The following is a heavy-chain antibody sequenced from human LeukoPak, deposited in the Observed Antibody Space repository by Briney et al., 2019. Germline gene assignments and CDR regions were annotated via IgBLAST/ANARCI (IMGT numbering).Heavy chain of an antibody. V-gene: IGHV1-69*13. Sequence: GASVKVSCKASGGTFSSSAISWVRQAPGQGLEWLGGIIPIFGSSNYAQNFQDRVTITADESMSTAYMELSSLRSEDTAVYYCASVTTVTTKGHGAFDIWGQGTMVTVSS. D-gene: IGHD4-17*01. CDR2: IIPIFGSS. CDR1: GGTFSSSA. J-gene: IGHJ3*02. CDR3: ASVTTVTTKGHGAFDI.